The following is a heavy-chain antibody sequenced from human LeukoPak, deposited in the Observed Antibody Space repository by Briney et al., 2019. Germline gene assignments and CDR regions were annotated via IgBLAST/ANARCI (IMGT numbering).Heavy chain of an antibody. CDR1: GLSIGDNS. Sequence: PGGSLRLSCAASGLSIGDNSMHWVRQAPGKGLEWVSRISWDESTTYYSDSVKGRFTVSRDSSKNPLHLQMKSLRTEDTALYYCARGPNRWWVVSRNWGMDVWGQGTTVTVSS. J-gene: IGHJ6*02. CDR2: ISWDESTT. D-gene: IGHD2-15*01. CDR3: ARGPNRWWVVSRNWGMDV. V-gene: IGHV3-43*01.